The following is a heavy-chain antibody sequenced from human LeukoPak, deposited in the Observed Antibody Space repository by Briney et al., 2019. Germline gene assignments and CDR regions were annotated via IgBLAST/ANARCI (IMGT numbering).Heavy chain of an antibody. CDR2: ICTSGTI. V-gene: IGHV4-4*07. CDR3: ARDRDYSNSLDY. CDR1: GDSISSCY. D-gene: IGHD6-6*01. Sequence: SETLSLTCTVSGDSISSCYWSWIRQAAEKGLEWIGRICTSGTINYNPSLKNRVTMSVDTSKNQFSLKLTSVTAAGTAVYYCARDRDYSNSLDYWGRGTLVTVSS. J-gene: IGHJ4*02.